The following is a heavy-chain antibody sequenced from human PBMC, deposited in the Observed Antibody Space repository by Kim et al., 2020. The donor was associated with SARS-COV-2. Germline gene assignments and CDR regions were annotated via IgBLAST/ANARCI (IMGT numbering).Heavy chain of an antibody. CDR2: ST. Sequence: STYDADSVKGRFTISRDNSKNTLYLQMNSLRAEDTAVYYCAKDLRLGELSWGQGTLVTVSS. J-gene: IGHJ5*02. D-gene: IGHD3-16*01. V-gene: IGHV3-23*01. CDR3: AKDLRLGELS.